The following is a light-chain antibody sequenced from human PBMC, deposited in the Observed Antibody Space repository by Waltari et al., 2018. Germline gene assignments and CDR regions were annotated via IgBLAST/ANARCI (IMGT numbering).Light chain of an antibody. Sequence: DIVMTQSPLSLPVTPGAPASISCRSSQSLLHSNRYNYLDWYLQKPGQSPQLLIFLGSNRASGVPDRFSGRGSGTDFTLEISRVEAEDVGVYYCMQALQTPRTFGQGTKVEIK. V-gene: IGKV2-28*01. CDR1: QSLLHSNRYNY. CDR2: LGS. J-gene: IGKJ1*01. CDR3: MQALQTPRT.